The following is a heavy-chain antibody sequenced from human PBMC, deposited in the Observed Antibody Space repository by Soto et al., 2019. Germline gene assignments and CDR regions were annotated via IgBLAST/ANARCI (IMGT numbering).Heavy chain of an antibody. CDR3: ARDLEPWMDDYYYGMDV. Sequence: QVQLVASGGGVVQPGRSLRLSCAASGFTFSSYAMHWVRQAPGKGLEWVAVISYDGSNKYYADSVKGRFTISRDNSKNTLYLQMNSLRAEDTAVYYCARDLEPWMDDYYYGMDVWGQGTTVTVSS. CDR2: ISYDGSNK. CDR1: GFTFSSYA. V-gene: IGHV3-30-3*01. J-gene: IGHJ6*02. D-gene: IGHD3-3*01.